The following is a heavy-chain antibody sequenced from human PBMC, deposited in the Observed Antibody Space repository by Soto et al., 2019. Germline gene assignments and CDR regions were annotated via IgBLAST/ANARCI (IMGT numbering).Heavy chain of an antibody. Sequence: GGSLRLSCAASGFTFSSYGMHWVRQAPGKGLEWVAVISYDGSNKYYADSVKGRFTISRDNSKNTLYLQMNSLRAEDTAVYYCAKEGAGEGEQQRVRVYYYYGMAVGAQGTRVTVPS. CDR1: GFTFSSYG. V-gene: IGHV3-30*18. D-gene: IGHD6-13*01. CDR2: ISYDGSNK. CDR3: AKEGAGEGEQQRVRVYYYYGMAV. J-gene: IGHJ6*02.